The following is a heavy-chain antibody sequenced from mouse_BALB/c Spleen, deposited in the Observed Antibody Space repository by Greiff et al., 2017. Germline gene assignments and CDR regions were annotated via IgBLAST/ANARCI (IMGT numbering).Heavy chain of an antibody. CDR2: IDPENGNT. CDR1: GFNIKDYY. V-gene: IGHV14-1*02. J-gene: IGHJ4*01. CDR3: ARWGLRRGYAMDC. D-gene: IGHD2-4*01. Sequence: VQLQQSGAELVRPGALVKLSCKASGFNIKDYYMHWVKQRPEQGLEWIGWIDPENGNTIYDPTFQGKASITADTSSNTAYLQLSSLTSEDTAVYYCARWGLRRGYAMDCWGQGTSVTVSS.